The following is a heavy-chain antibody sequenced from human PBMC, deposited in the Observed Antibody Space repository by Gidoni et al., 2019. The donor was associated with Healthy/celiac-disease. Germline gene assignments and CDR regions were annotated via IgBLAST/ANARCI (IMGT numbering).Heavy chain of an antibody. CDR2: ISWNSGSI. Sequence: EVQLVESGGGLVQPGRSLRLSCAASGFTFDDYAIHWVRQAPGKGLGWVSGISWNSGSIGYADSVKGRFTISRDNAKNSLYLQMNSLRAEDTALYYCAKDSFSLGELSAFDYWGQGTLVTVSS. V-gene: IGHV3-9*01. CDR1: GFTFDDYA. D-gene: IGHD3-16*02. CDR3: AKDSFSLGELSAFDY. J-gene: IGHJ4*02.